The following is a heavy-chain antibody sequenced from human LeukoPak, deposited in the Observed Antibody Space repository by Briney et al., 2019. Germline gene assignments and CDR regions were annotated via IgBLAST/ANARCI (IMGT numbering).Heavy chain of an antibody. V-gene: IGHV1-8*03. J-gene: IGHJ4*02. CDR2: MNPNSGNT. CDR1: GCTFTSYD. CDR3: ARLITSGYYYGFDY. Sequence: ASVKVSCKASGCTFTSYDINWVRQATGQGLEWMGWMNPNSGNTGYAQKFQGRVTITRNTSISTAYMELSSLKSEDTAVYYCARLITSGYYYGFDYWGQGTLVTVSS. D-gene: IGHD3-22*01.